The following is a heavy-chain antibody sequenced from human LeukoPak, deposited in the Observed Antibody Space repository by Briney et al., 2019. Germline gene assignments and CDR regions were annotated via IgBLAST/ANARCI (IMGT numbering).Heavy chain of an antibody. J-gene: IGHJ6*02. Sequence: ASVNVSCTASGFPFTNYAFHWVRQAPGQRLEWLGWINAGNDDTKYSQKFQGRVTITRDTSANTAYMELSSLTSDDTAVYYCARERWHCRGNDCYSVYYYGLDVWGQGTTVTVSS. CDR3: ARERWHCRGNDCYSVYYYGLDV. D-gene: IGHD2-15*01. V-gene: IGHV1-3*01. CDR2: INAGNDDT. CDR1: GFPFTNYA.